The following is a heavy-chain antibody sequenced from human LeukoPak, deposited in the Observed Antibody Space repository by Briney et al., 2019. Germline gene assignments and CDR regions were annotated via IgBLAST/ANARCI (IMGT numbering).Heavy chain of an antibody. Sequence: GGSLRLSCAASGFTFTSYTMNWVRQAPGKGLEWVSYISFSSTTIYYADSVKGRFTISRDNAKNSLYLQMNSLRAEDTAVYYCASSTGRTTNFDYWGRGTLVTVSS. D-gene: IGHD1-7*01. CDR1: GFTFTSYT. V-gene: IGHV3-48*04. CDR2: ISFSSTTI. CDR3: ASSTGRTTNFDY. J-gene: IGHJ4*02.